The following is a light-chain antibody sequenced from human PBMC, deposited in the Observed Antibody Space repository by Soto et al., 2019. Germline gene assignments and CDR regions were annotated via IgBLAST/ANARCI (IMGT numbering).Light chain of an antibody. J-gene: IGLJ1*01. V-gene: IGLV2-14*03. CDR3: TSYTARRLYV. Sequence: QSALTQPASVSGSPGQSITISCTVTSSDVGGYDYVSWYQQHPGKAPKLLIYDVSNRPSGVSTRFSGSKSGNTASLTISGLQAEDEGDYYCTSYTARRLYVFGSGTKVTVL. CDR2: DVS. CDR1: SSDVGGYDY.